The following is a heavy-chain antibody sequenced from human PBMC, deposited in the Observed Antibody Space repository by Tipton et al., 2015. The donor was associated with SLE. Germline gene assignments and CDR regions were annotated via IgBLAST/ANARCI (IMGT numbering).Heavy chain of an antibody. V-gene: IGHV3-74*01. Sequence: SLRLSCAASGFTFSSYWMHWVRQAPGKGLVWVSRINSDGSSTSYADSVKGRFTISRDNAKNTLYLQMNSLRAEDTAVYYCARVPGEYDYYYYMDVWGKGTTVTVSS. D-gene: IGHD2/OR15-2a*01. CDR3: ARVPGEYDYYYYMDV. CDR2: INSDGSST. J-gene: IGHJ6*03. CDR1: GFTFSSYW.